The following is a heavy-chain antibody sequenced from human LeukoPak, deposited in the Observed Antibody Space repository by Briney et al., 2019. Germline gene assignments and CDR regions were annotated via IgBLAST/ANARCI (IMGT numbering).Heavy chain of an antibody. Sequence: GGSLRLSCAASGFTFDDYAMHWVRQAPGKGLEWVSGISWNSDSMGYADSVKGRFTISRDNAKNSLYLQMKSLRAEDTALYYCAKGPRNHYYYFMDVWGKGTPVTISS. J-gene: IGHJ6*03. CDR3: AKGPRNHYYYFMDV. CDR1: GFTFDDYA. CDR2: ISWNSDSM. V-gene: IGHV3-9*01.